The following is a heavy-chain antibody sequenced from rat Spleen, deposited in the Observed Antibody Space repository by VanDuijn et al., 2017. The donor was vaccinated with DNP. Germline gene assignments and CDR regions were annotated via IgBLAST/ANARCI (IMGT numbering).Heavy chain of an antibody. CDR3: ARLVYTTDYYLFDY. Sequence: EVQLVESGGGLVQPGRSLKLSCAASGFTFSNYGMAWVRQAPKKGLEWVATISTGGGNTYYRDSVKGRFTISRENAKRTLYLQMDGLRSEDTATYYCARLVYTTDYYLFDYWGQGVMVTVSS. CDR2: ISTGGGNT. CDR1: GFTFSNYG. D-gene: IGHD1-6*01. V-gene: IGHV5S13*01. J-gene: IGHJ2*01.